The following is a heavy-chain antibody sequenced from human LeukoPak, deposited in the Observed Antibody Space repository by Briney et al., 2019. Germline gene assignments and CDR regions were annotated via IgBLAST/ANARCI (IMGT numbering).Heavy chain of an antibody. CDR2: IKQDGSEK. Sequence: PGGSLRLSCAASGFTFSSYWMSWVRQAPGKGLEWVANIKQDGSEKYYVDSVKGRFTISRDNAKSSLYLQMNSLRAEDTAVYYCARDLYGSGSSFDYWGQGTLVTVSS. V-gene: IGHV3-7*01. J-gene: IGHJ4*02. CDR3: ARDLYGSGSSFDY. CDR1: GFTFSSYW. D-gene: IGHD3-10*01.